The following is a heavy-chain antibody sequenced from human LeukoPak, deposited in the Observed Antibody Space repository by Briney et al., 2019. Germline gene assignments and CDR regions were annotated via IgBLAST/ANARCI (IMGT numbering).Heavy chain of an antibody. V-gene: IGHV4-39*07. D-gene: IGHD1-26*01. J-gene: IGHJ6*02. CDR2: IYYSGST. CDR3: ARVPEVGATHYYGMDV. Sequence: SETLSLTCTVSGGSISSSSYYWGWIRQPPGKGLEWIGSIYYSGSTYYNPSLKSRVTISVDTSKNQFSLKLSSVTAADTAVYYCARVPEVGATHYYGMDVWGQGTTVTVSS. CDR1: GGSISSSSYY.